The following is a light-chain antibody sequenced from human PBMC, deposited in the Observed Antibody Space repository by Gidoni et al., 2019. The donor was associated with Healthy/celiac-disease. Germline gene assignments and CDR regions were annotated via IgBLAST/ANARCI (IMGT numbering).Light chain of an antibody. CDR1: QSISSY. Sequence: DIQMTPSPSSLSASVGDRVTITCRASQSISSYLNWYQQKQGKAPKLLIYAAASLQSGVPSRFSGSGSGTDFTLTISSLQPEDFATYYCQQGYSTPMYTFGQGTKLEIK. V-gene: IGKV1-39*01. CDR2: AAA. J-gene: IGKJ2*01. CDR3: QQGYSTPMYT.